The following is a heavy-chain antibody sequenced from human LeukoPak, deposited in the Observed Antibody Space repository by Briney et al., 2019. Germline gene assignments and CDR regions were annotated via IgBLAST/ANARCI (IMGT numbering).Heavy chain of an antibody. CDR1: GGSISSYY. CDR3: ARRGPCTNGVCCEWCDYYYYMDV. D-gene: IGHD2-8*01. CDR2: IYYSGST. V-gene: IGHV4-59*08. J-gene: IGHJ6*03. Sequence: SETLSLTCTVSGGSISSYYWSWIRQPPGKGLEWIGYIYYSGSTNYNPSLKSRVTISVDTSKNQFSLKLSSVTAAGTAVYYCARRGPCTNGVCCEWCDYYYYMDVWGKGTTVTVSS.